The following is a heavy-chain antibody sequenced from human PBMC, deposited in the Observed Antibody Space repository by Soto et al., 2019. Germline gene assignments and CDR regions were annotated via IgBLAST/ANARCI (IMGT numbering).Heavy chain of an antibody. J-gene: IGHJ5*01. CDR2: ISYDGSHQ. D-gene: IGHD2-8*01. CDR1: GFTFSNYG. Sequence: GGSLRLSCAASGFTFSNYGMHWVRQTPGKGLEWVAVISYDGSHQFYTDSVKGRFTISRDNSKNTLYLQMNSLKTDDTAMYYCAKDPKCCTIGSHFLDNWFDSWGQGTLVTVYS. CDR3: AKDPKCCTIGSHFLDNWFDS. V-gene: IGHV3-30*18.